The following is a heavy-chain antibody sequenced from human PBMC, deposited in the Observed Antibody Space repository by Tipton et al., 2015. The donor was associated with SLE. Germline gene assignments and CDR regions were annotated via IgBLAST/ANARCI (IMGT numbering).Heavy chain of an antibody. CDR2: IYYSWST. Sequence: TLSLTCTVSGGSISSSSYYLGWIRQPPGKGLEWIGSIYYSWSTYYNPSLKSRVTISVDTSKNQFSLKLSSVTAADTAVYYCARGTMLGDFWSGYLPRFDYWGQGTLVTASS. CDR3: ARGTMLGDFWSGYLPRFDY. V-gene: IGHV4-39*07. D-gene: IGHD3-3*01. J-gene: IGHJ4*02. CDR1: GGSISSSSYY.